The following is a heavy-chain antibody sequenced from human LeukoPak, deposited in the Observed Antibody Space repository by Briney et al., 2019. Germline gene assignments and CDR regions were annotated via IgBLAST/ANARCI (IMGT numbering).Heavy chain of an antibody. D-gene: IGHD3-10*01. CDR3: ARGGSGATRDDTFDI. CDR1: GFTFSSYS. J-gene: IGHJ3*02. CDR2: ISSTSSVI. Sequence: PGGSLRLSCAASGFTFSSYSINWVRQAPGKGLEWVSFISSTSSVIFYSDSVRGRFTISRDNAKNSLFLQLNSLRAEDTAVYYCARGGSGATRDDTFDIWGQGTMVTVSS. V-gene: IGHV3-21*01.